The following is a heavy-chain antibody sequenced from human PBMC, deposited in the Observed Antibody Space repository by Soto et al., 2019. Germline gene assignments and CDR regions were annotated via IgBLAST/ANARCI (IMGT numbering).Heavy chain of an antibody. D-gene: IGHD5-18*01. CDR3: ARLPWDTSTSIDY. V-gene: IGHV3-74*01. CDR2: INSDGSNT. Sequence: EVQLVESGGVLVQPGGSLRLSCAASGFTFSNYWMHWVRQGPGKRLVWVSRINSDGSNTDYADSVKGRFTISRDNARNTLYLQMNSLRAEDTAVYFCARLPWDTSTSIDYWGQGTLVTVSS. CDR1: GFTFSNYW. J-gene: IGHJ4*02.